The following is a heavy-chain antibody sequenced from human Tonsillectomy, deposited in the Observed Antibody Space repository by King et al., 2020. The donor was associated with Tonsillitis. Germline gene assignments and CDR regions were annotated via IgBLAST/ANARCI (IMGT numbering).Heavy chain of an antibody. D-gene: IGHD2-15*01. J-gene: IGHJ2*01. V-gene: IGHV4-59*01. Sequence: VQLQESGPGLVKPSETLSLTCTVSGGSITSYYWSWLRQPPGKALEWIGYIYYGGSTNYHPSLKSRVTISVDTSKNQLSLKLSSLTATYTAVYYCASDGLAAGGGLSYFDLWGRGALVTVSS. CDR3: ASDGLAAGGGLSYFDL. CDR1: GGSITSYY. CDR2: IYYGGST.